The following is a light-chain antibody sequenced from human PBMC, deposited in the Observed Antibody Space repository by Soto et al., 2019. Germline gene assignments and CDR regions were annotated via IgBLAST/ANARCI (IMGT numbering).Light chain of an antibody. Sequence: DIVLTQSPGTLSLSPGERAALSCSASQNVYSSYLAWYQQKPGHAPRLLIYAAFVRATGIPDRFSGSGSGTDFTLTISGLEPEDFAVYYCQQYDSSPRTFGQGTKVDIK. CDR3: QQYDSSPRT. CDR2: AAF. CDR1: QNVYSSY. V-gene: IGKV3-20*01. J-gene: IGKJ1*01.